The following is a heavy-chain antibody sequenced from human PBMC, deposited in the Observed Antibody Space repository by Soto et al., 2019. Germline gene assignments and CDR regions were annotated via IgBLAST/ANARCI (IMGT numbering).Heavy chain of an antibody. J-gene: IGHJ3*02. Sequence: QLQLQESGPGLVKPSETLSLTCTVSGGSISSSSYYWGWIRQPPGKGLEWIGRIYYSGSTYYNPSLKSRVTIYVDTSKNQYPLKLNCVPAADTAVYYCARDYYDILTGYYYGGLDIWGQGTIVTVSS. CDR3: ARDYYDILTGYYYGGLDI. V-gene: IGHV4-39*02. CDR1: GGSISSSSYY. D-gene: IGHD3-9*01. CDR2: IYYSGST.